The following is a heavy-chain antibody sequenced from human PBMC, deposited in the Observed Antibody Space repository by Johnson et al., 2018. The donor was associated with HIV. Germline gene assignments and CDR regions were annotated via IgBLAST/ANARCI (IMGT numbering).Heavy chain of an antibody. V-gene: IGHV3-30*18. J-gene: IGHJ3*02. Sequence: QVQLVESGGGLVQPGGSLRLSCAAPGFTFSSYGMHWVRQAPGKGLEWVAVISYDGSNKYYADSVKGRFTISRDNSKNTLYLQMNSLRAEDTAVYYCAKESAQGAFDIWGQGTMVTVSS. CDR3: AKESAQGAFDI. CDR1: GFTFSSYG. CDR2: ISYDGSNK.